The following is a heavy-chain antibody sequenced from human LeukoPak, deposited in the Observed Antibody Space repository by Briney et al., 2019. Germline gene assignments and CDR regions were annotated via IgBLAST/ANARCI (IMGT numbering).Heavy chain of an antibody. J-gene: IGHJ6*02. Sequence: GGSLRLSCAASGLTFSSYAMSWVRQAPGKGLEWDSAISGSGGSTYYADSVRGRFTISRDNSKYTLYLQMNSLRAEDAAVYYCAKDSRPFHYYYYGMDVWGQGTSVTVSS. D-gene: IGHD2/OR15-2a*01. V-gene: IGHV3-23*01. CDR3: AKDSRPFHYYYYGMDV. CDR2: ISGSGGST. CDR1: GLTFSSYA.